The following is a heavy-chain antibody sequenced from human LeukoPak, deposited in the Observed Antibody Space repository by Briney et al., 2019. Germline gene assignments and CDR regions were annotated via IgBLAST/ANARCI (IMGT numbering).Heavy chain of an antibody. J-gene: IGHJ4*02. V-gene: IGHV1-18*01. CDR2: ISAYNGHT. Sequence: ASVKVSCKASGYSFTDYGINWVRQAPGQGLEWMGWISAYNGHTNYPQNLQGRVTLTTDTSTSTAYMELRSLRSDDTAVYYCARETDFWSGYYTPYYFDYWGQGTLVTVSS. D-gene: IGHD3-3*01. CDR3: ARETDFWSGYYTPYYFDY. CDR1: GYSFTDYG.